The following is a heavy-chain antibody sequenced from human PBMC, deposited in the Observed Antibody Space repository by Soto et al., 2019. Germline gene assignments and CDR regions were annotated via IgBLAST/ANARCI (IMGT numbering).Heavy chain of an antibody. D-gene: IGHD3-22*01. J-gene: IGHJ6*02. V-gene: IGHV3-33*01. CDR2: IWYDGSNK. CDR1: GFTFSSYG. CDR3: ATSLYNSPYYHSSGYYVRSDYYGMDV. Sequence: GGSLRLSCAASGFTFSSYGMHWVRQAPGKGLEWVAVIWYDGSNKYYADSVKGRFTISRDNSKNTLYLQMNSLRAEDTAVYYGATSLYNSPYYHSSGYYVRSDYYGMDVWGQGTTVTVSS.